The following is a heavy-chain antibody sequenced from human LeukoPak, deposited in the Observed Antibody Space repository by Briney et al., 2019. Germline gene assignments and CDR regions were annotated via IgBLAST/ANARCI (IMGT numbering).Heavy chain of an antibody. Sequence: ASVKVSFKASGYTFTSYYIHWVRQAPGQGLEWMGIINPSGDNTNYAQKFQGRVTMTRDTPTSIVYMEVSSLRSDDTAVYYCARGRTNDFNTFDYWGPGTLVTVSS. CDR3: ARGRTNDFNTFDY. CDR1: GYTFTSYY. V-gene: IGHV1-46*01. J-gene: IGHJ4*02. D-gene: IGHD1-1*01. CDR2: INPSGDNT.